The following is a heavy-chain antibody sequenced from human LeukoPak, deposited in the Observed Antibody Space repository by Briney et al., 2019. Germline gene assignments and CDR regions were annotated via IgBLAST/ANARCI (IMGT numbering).Heavy chain of an antibody. V-gene: IGHV3-23*01. CDR1: GFTFSSYA. Sequence: GGSLRLSCAASGFTFSSYAMSWVRQAPGKGLEWVSAISGSGGSTYYADSVKGRFTISRDNSKNTLYLQMNSLRAEATAVYYCAKEYYYDSSGYHRPPNWFDPWGQGTLVTVSS. CDR2: ISGSGGST. J-gene: IGHJ5*02. CDR3: AKEYYYDSSGYHRPPNWFDP. D-gene: IGHD3-22*01.